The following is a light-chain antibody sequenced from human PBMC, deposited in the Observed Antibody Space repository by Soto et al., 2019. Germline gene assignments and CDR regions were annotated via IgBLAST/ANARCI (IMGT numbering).Light chain of an antibody. J-gene: IGKJ5*01. V-gene: IGKV3-11*01. CDR2: DTS. CDR1: QNISNY. Sequence: IVLTQAPATLSLSPGKRATLSCRASQNISNYLIWYQQKPGQAPRLLISDTSNRATGIPARLSGSGYGTDLTITISSIETEDFEVYYCQQRSSWPITFGQGTRLEIK. CDR3: QQRSSWPIT.